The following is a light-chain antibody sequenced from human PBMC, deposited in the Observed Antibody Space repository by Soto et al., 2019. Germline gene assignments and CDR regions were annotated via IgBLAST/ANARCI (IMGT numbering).Light chain of an antibody. CDR2: WAS. V-gene: IGKV4-1*01. CDR3: QQRWRWPSNT. J-gene: IGKJ5*01. CDR1: QSVLYSSNNMNY. Sequence: DVVLTQSPDSLAVSLGERATINCKSSQSVLYSSNNMNYLAWYQQKAGQPPKLLIYWASTRESGVPDRFGGSGSGTEFTLTISSLQAEDVAVYYCQQRWRWPSNTFGQGTRLEI.